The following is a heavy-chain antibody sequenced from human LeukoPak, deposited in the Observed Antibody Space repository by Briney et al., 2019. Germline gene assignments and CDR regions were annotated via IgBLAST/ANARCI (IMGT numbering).Heavy chain of an antibody. Sequence: SVKVSCKASGGTFSSYAISWVRQAPGQGLEWMGGIIPIFGTANYAQKFQGRVTITADKSTSTAYMELSSLRSEDTAVYYCAAYSFRVYGSGSYYNVRPREYYFDYWGQGTLVTVSS. CDR3: AAYSFRVYGSGSYYNVRPREYYFDY. V-gene: IGHV1-69*06. CDR2: IIPIFGTA. J-gene: IGHJ4*02. CDR1: GGTFSSYA. D-gene: IGHD3-10*01.